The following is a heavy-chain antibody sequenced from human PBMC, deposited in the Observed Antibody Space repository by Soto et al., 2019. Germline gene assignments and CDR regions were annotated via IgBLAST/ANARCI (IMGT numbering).Heavy chain of an antibody. CDR2: ISGSGGHT. CDR3: AKIEMGWFAH. Sequence: XGSLRLSCTGSGFSVFSYAMSWVRQAPGKGLEWVSTISGSGGHTYYADSVKGRFVVSRDNDKNTVYLHMSSLTGEDTAVYFCAKIEMGWFAHWGQGTQVTVPQ. D-gene: IGHD2-8*01. J-gene: IGHJ5*02. CDR1: GFSVFSYA. V-gene: IGHV3-23*01.